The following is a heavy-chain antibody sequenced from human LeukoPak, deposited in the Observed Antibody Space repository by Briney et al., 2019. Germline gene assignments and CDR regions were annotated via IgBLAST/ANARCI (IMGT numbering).Heavy chain of an antibody. CDR1: GFTVSSSY. CDR2: IYSGGNT. V-gene: IGHV3-66*01. D-gene: IGHD3-10*02. J-gene: IGHJ6*04. CDR3: AELGITMIGGV. Sequence: PGGSLRLSCAASGFTVSSSYMSWVRKAPGKGLEWVSVIYSGGNTYYADSVKGRFTLSRDNAKNSLYLQMNSLRAEDTAVYYCAELGITMIGGVWGKGTTVTISS.